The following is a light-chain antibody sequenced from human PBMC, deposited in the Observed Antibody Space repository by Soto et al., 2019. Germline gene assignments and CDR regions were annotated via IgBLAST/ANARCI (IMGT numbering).Light chain of an antibody. CDR1: QSVGSGY. V-gene: IGKV3-20*01. CDR3: QQANSFPIT. CDR2: GAS. J-gene: IGKJ5*01. Sequence: EIVLTQSPGTLSLSPGERATLSCRASQSVGSGYLAWYQQKPGQAPRLLIYGASIRATGIPDRFSGSGSGTDFTLTISSLQPEDFATYYCQQANSFPITFGQGTRLEIK.